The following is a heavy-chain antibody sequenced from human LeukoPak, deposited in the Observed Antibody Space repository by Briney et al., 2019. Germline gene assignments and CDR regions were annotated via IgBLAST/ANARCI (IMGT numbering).Heavy chain of an antibody. CDR1: GGSISSGGYS. CDR2: IYHSGST. V-gene: IGHV4-30-2*01. J-gene: IGHJ4*02. Sequence: SQTLSLTCAVSGGSISSGGYSWSWIRQPPGKGLEWIGYIYHSGSTYYNPSLKSRVTISVDRSKNQFSLKLSSVTAADTAVYYCARGGSIAPWLTPNLWYFDYWGQGTLVTVSS. CDR3: ARGGSIAPWLTPNLWYFDY. D-gene: IGHD3-9*01.